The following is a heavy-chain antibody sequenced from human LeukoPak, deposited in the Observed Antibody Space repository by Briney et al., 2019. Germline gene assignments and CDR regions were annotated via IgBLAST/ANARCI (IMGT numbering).Heavy chain of an antibody. D-gene: IGHD4-17*01. J-gene: IGHJ2*01. CDR1: GFTFSSYG. Sequence: PGGSLRLSCAASGFTFSSYGMNWVRQAPGKGLDWVSYISTSSNTIYYADSMKGRFTISRDNARNSLYLQMNRLRAEDTAVYYWARDVDYGDYGRVWYFDLWGRGTLVTVSS. CDR3: ARDVDYGDYGRVWYFDL. V-gene: IGHV3-48*01. CDR2: ISTSSNTI.